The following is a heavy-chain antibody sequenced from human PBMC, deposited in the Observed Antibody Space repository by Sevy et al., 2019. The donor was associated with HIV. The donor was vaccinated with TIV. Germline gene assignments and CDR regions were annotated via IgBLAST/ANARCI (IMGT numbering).Heavy chain of an antibody. CDR1: GGSISSSSYY. CDR2: IYYSGST. J-gene: IGHJ4*02. V-gene: IGHV4-39*01. D-gene: IGHD2-15*01. Sequence: SESLSLTCTVSGGSISSSSYYWGWIRQPPGKGLEWIGSIYYSGSTYYNQSLKSRVTISVDTSKNQFSLKLSTVTAADTAVYYCAKILGCCSGGSCSTYSHAGDYWGQGTLVTVSS. CDR3: AKILGCCSGGSCSTYSHAGDY.